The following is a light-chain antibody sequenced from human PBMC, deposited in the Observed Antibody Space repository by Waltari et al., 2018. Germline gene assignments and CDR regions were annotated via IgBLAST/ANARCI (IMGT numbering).Light chain of an antibody. CDR2: KAS. CDR3: ALYMGGGIWV. Sequence: QTVVTQEPSLSVSPGGTVTLTCALSSGPIPATSYATWYQQTPGQAPRTLVYKASARSSGVPDRFSGSILENKAALTSTGAQADDECDYYCALYMGGGIWVFGGGTKLTVL. CDR1: SGPIPATSY. V-gene: IGLV8-61*01. J-gene: IGLJ3*02.